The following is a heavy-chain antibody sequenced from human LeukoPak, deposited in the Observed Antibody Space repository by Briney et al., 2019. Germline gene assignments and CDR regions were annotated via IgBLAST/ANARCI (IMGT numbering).Heavy chain of an antibody. D-gene: IGHD6-6*01. V-gene: IGHV3-33*01. CDR1: GFTFSSYG. J-gene: IGHJ6*02. Sequence: GGSLRLSCAASGFTFSSYGMHWVRQAPGKELEWVAVIWYDGSNKYYADSVKGRFTISRDNSKNTLYLQMNSLRAEDTAVYYCARALARLDDYYCYYGMDVWGQGTTVTVSS. CDR2: IWYDGSNK. CDR3: ARALARLDDYYCYYGMDV.